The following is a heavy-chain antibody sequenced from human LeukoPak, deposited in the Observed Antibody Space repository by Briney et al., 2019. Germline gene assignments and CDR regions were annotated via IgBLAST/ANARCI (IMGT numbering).Heavy chain of an antibody. CDR2: FYYSGST. J-gene: IGHJ4*02. V-gene: IGHV4-39*01. Sequence: SETLSLTCTVSGDSVSSSSYYWGWIRQPPGKGPEWIGHFYYSGSTYYNPSLKSRVTISVDTSKNQFSLKLSSVTAADTAVYYCARLGARLPLGYFDYWGQGTLVTVSS. CDR1: GDSVSSSSYY. D-gene: IGHD5-12*01. CDR3: ARLGARLPLGYFDY.